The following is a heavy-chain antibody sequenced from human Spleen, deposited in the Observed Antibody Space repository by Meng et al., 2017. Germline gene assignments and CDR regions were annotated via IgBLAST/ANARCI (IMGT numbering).Heavy chain of an antibody. V-gene: IGHV4-39*02. CDR3: AVVIPGGWFDP. D-gene: IGHD2-2*01. CDR1: GGSISGSRYY. CDR2: VYYSGST. J-gene: IGHJ5*02. Sequence: QVQESGPGLVKPSETLSLTCTVSGGSISGSRYYWGWIRQPPGKGLEWIGMVYYSGSTYYNPSLKSRVTISVDTSKNHFSLKLSSVTATETAVYYCAVVIPGGWFDPWGQGTLVTVSS.